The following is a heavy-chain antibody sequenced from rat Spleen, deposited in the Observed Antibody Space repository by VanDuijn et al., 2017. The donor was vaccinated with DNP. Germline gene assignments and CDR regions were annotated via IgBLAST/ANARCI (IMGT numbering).Heavy chain of an antibody. D-gene: IGHD4-3*01. CDR2: INKDSRTI. CDR3: VREDKGVDA. CDR1: GFNFNIYW. V-gene: IGHV4-2*01. Sequence: EVKLVESGGGLVQPGRSLKLSCAASGFNFNIYWMGWVRQAPGKGLEWIGEINKDSRTIKYSPSLKDKFTISRDNGQNTLYLQMSKVGSEDTAIYYCVREDKGVDAWGQGASVTVSS. J-gene: IGHJ4*01.